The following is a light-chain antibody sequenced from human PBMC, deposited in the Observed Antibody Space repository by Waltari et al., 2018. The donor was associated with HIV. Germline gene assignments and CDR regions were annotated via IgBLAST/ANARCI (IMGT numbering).Light chain of an antibody. Sequence: QSALTQPASVSGSPGQSITISCTGTSSDAGGYNYGSWYQQHPGNAPKLMIYDVTKRPSGVSNRFSGSKSGNTASLTISGLQAEDEADYYCCSYAGSSTFAVFGGGTKLTVL. CDR2: DVT. CDR1: SSDAGGYNY. CDR3: CSYAGSSTFAV. V-gene: IGLV2-23*02. J-gene: IGLJ2*01.